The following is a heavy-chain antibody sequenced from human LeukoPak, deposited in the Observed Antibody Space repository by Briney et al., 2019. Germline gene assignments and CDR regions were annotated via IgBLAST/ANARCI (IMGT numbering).Heavy chain of an antibody. CDR3: AKGSRPDIVVVPAAYYYYMDV. Sequence: GGSLRLSCAASGFTFDDYAMHWVRQAPGKGLEWVSGISWNSGSIGYADSVKGRFTISRDNAKNSLYLQMNSLRAEDMALYYCAKGSRPDIVVVPAAYYYYMDVWGKGTTVTVSS. CDR1: GFTFDDYA. J-gene: IGHJ6*03. CDR2: ISWNSGSI. V-gene: IGHV3-9*03. D-gene: IGHD2-2*01.